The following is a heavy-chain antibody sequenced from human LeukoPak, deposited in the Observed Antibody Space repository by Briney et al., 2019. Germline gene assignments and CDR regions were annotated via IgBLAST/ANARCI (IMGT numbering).Heavy chain of an antibody. Sequence: ASETLSLTCAVYGGSFSGYYWSWIRQPPGKGLEWIGEINHSGSTNYNPSLKSRVTISVDTSKNQFSPKLSSVTAADTAVYYCARGRRYWGQGTLVTVSS. J-gene: IGHJ4*02. CDR3: ARGRRY. V-gene: IGHV4-34*01. CDR2: INHSGST. CDR1: GGSFSGYY.